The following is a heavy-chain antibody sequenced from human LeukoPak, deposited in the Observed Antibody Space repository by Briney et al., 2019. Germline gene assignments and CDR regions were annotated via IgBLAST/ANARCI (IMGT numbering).Heavy chain of an antibody. V-gene: IGHV4-34*01. CDR1: GGSFSGYY. J-gene: IGHJ4*02. CDR2: INHSGST. CDR3: ASLSRRYSYGAYYFDY. D-gene: IGHD5-18*01. Sequence: SETLSLTCAVYGGSFSGYYWSWIRQPPGKGLEWIGEINHSGSTNYNPSLKRRVTISVDTSKNQFSLKLSSVTAADTAVYYCASLSRRYSYGAYYFDYWGQGTLVTVSS.